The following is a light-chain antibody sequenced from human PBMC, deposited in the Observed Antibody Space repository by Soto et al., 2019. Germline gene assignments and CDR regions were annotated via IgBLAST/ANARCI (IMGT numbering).Light chain of an antibody. V-gene: IGKV1-27*01. CDR1: QSISNY. J-gene: IGKJ4*01. Sequence: DSQMTQSPSSLSASVGDRVTIACRASQSISNYLAWYQQKPGKVPKLLTYAASTLQSGVPSRFSGSGSGTDFTLTISSLQPDDFATYYCQQYDDYPLTFGGGTKV. CDR2: AAS. CDR3: QQYDDYPLT.